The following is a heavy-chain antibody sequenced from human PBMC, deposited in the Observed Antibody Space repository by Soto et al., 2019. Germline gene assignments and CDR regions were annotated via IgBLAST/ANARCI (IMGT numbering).Heavy chain of an antibody. Sequence: VKVSCKASGGTFSSYAISWVRQAPGQGLEWMGGIIPIFGTANYAQKFQGRVTITADESTSTAYMELSSLRSEDTAVYYCARDFSGYDYDYYYGMDVWGQGTTVTVS. J-gene: IGHJ6*02. D-gene: IGHD5-12*01. V-gene: IGHV1-69*13. CDR1: GGTFSSYA. CDR3: ARDFSGYDYDYYYGMDV. CDR2: IIPIFGTA.